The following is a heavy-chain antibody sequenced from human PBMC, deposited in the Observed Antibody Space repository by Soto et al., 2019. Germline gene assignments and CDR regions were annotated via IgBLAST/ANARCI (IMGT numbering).Heavy chain of an antibody. CDR2: ISAYNGNT. CDR1: GYTFTTYC. D-gene: IGHD3-9*01. V-gene: IGHV1-18*01. J-gene: IGHJ4*02. CDR3: ARDPMTGYLQFDY. Sequence: ASVNVSCKASGYTFTTYCISWVRQAPGRGLEWMGWISAYNGNTNYAQKLQGRVTMTTDTSTSTAYMELRSLRSDDTAVYYCARDPMTGYLQFDYWGQGTLVTVSS.